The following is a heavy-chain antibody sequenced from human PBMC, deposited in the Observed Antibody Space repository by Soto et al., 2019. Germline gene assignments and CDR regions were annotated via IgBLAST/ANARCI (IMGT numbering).Heavy chain of an antibody. J-gene: IGHJ6*02. CDR1: GGSISSYY. V-gene: IGHV4-4*07. CDR3: ARDGYYDILTGYNHYYYYGMDV. Sequence: SETLSLTCTVSGGSISSYYWSWIRQPAGKGLEWIGRIYTSGSTNYNPSLKSRVTMSVDTSKNQFSLKLSSVTAADTAVYYCARDGYYDILTGYNHYYYYGMDVWGQGTTVTLSS. CDR2: IYTSGST. D-gene: IGHD3-9*01.